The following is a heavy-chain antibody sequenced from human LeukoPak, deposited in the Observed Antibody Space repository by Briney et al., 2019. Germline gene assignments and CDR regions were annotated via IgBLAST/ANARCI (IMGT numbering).Heavy chain of an antibody. CDR3: ARGDYPLDI. V-gene: IGHV4-61*02. CDR2: IYTSGST. D-gene: IGHD3-16*01. CDR1: GGSISSSSYY. J-gene: IGHJ3*02. Sequence: PSETLSLTCTVSGGSISSSSYYWSWIRQPAGKGLEWIGRIYTSGSTNYNPSLKSRVTISVDTSKNQFSLKLSSVTAADTAVYYCARGDYPLDIWGQGTMVTVSS.